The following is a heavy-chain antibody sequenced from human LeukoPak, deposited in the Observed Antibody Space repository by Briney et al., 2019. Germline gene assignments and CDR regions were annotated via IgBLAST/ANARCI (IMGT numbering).Heavy chain of an antibody. CDR2: MTSSRYI. V-gene: IGHV3-21*04. D-gene: IGHD3-22*01. J-gene: IGHJ3*01. CDR3: TRDQFFDYDNDDAFDV. Sequence: GGSLRLPCAASGFSLKTYNMNWVRQAPGKGLEWVSSMTSSRYIYYADSVKGRFTISRDDANNLVFLQMHSLRAEDTAIYYCTRDQFFDYDNDDAFDVWGQGTKVIVSS. CDR1: GFSLKTYN.